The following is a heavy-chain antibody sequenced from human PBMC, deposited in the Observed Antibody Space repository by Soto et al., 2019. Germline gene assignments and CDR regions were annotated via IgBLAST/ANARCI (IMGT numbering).Heavy chain of an antibody. D-gene: IGHD1-1*01. Sequence: SETLSLTCTVSGGSISSSSYYWGWIRQPPGKGLEWIGSIYYSGSTYYNPSLKSRVTISVDTSKNQFSLKLSSVTAADTAVYYCARHTPRRGRVHDNWNYWFDPWGQGTLVTVSS. V-gene: IGHV4-39*01. CDR1: GGSISSSSYY. CDR2: IYYSGST. CDR3: ARHTPRRGRVHDNWNYWFDP. J-gene: IGHJ5*02.